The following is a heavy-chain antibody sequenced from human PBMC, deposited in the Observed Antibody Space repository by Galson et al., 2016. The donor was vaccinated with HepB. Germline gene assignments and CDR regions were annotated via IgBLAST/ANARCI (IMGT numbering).Heavy chain of an antibody. V-gene: IGHV3-11*01. D-gene: IGHD3-10*01. CDR3: ARGHQLLWNGLDV. Sequence: SLRLSCAASGFSFSDSYMNWIRQAPGKGLVWVSYISSSGSTIYYADSVKGRFTISRDNARNSLYLQMNSLRAEDTAVYFCARGHQLLWNGLDVWGQGTTVTVSS. CDR2: ISSSGSTI. CDR1: GFSFSDSY. J-gene: IGHJ6*02.